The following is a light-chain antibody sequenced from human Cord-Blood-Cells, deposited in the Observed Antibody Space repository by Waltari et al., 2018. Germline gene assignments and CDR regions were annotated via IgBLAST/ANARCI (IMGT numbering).Light chain of an antibody. CDR1: SSHVGGYNS. CDR3: SSYTSSSTLV. Sequence: QSALTQPASMSGSPGQSVPLSCPGTSSHVGGYNSVPRYQQHPGKAPKLMIYAVSNRPSGVSNRFAGAKSGDTASLTISGLQAEDEADYYCSSYTSSSTLVFGGGTKLTFL. CDR2: AVS. J-gene: IGLJ2*01. V-gene: IGLV2-14*03.